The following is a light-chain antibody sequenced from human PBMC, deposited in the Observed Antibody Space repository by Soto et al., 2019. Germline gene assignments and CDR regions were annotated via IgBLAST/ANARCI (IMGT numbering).Light chain of an antibody. J-gene: IGKJ5*01. CDR1: QSVTSSY. CDR3: QQYRSSPIT. Sequence: EIVLTQSPGTLSLSPGDRATLSCRTSQSVTSSYLAWYQQKPGQAPRLLIYTASTRATGIPDRFSGSGSGTDFSLTISRLEPEDFAVYYCQQYRSSPITFGQGTRLEI. CDR2: TAS. V-gene: IGKV3-20*01.